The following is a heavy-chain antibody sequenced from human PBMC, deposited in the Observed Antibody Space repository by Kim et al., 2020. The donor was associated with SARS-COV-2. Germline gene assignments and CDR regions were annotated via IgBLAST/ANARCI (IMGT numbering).Heavy chain of an antibody. CDR2: VNSDGSST. J-gene: IGHJ4*02. CDR1: GFTFSSYW. D-gene: IGHD3-16*01. V-gene: IGHV3-74*01. Sequence: GGSLRLSCVASGFTFSSYWMHWVRQAPGKGLVWVSRVNSDGSSTTYADSVKGRFTISRDNARNTLYLQMNSLRAEDTAVYYCKSFHRVRVGQIYYWGQGTLVTVSS. CDR3: KSFHRVRVGQIYY.